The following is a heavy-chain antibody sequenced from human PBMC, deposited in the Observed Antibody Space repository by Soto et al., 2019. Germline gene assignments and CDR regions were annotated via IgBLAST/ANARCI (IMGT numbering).Heavy chain of an antibody. J-gene: IGHJ4*02. V-gene: IGHV1-18*01. CDR3: ARGQGIVVVPAAIADDFDY. D-gene: IGHD2-2*01. Sequence: QVQLVQSGAEVKKPGASVKVSCKASGYTFTSYGISWVRQAPGQGLEWMGWISAYNGNTNYAQKLQGRVTMTTDKTTSTAYMELRSLRSDDTAVYYCARGQGIVVVPAAIADDFDYWGQGTLVTVSS. CDR2: ISAYNGNT. CDR1: GYTFTSYG.